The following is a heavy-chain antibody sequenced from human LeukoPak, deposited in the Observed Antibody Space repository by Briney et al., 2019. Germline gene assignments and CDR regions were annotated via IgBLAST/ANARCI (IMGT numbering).Heavy chain of an antibody. CDR3: AKPNYSSSSRNYLGYYFDY. D-gene: IGHD6-6*01. Sequence: SETLSLTCAVYGGSFSGYYWSWIRQPPGKGLEWIGEINHSGSTNYNPSLKSRVTISVDTSKNQFSLKLSSVTAADTAVYYCAKPNYSSSSRNYLGYYFDYWGQGTLVTVSS. CDR1: GGSFSGYY. CDR2: INHSGST. J-gene: IGHJ4*02. V-gene: IGHV4-34*01.